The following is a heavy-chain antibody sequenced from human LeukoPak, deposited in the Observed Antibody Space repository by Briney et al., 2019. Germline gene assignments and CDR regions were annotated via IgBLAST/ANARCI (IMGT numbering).Heavy chain of an antibody. Sequence: ASVKVSCRASGYTFTGYYMHWVRQAPGQGLEWMGWINPNSGGTNYAQKFQGRVTMTRDTSISTAYMELSRLRSDDTAVYYCARGGVALSCYGMDVWGQGTTVTVSS. D-gene: IGHD2-8*01. CDR1: GYTFTGYY. CDR3: ARGGVALSCYGMDV. V-gene: IGHV1-2*02. CDR2: INPNSGGT. J-gene: IGHJ6*02.